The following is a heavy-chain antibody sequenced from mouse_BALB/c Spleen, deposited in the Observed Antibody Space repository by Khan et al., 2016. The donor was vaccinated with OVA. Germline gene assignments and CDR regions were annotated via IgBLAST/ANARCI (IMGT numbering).Heavy chain of an antibody. V-gene: IGHV3-2*02. Sequence: EVQLQESGPGLVKPSQSLSLTCTVNGYSITSNYAWNWIRQFPGNKLEWMGYISYSGSTNYNPSLKSRLSITRDTSKNQFFLLLHSVTNEDSATYYCARGNYYGYALDYWGQGTSVTVSS. CDR3: ARGNYYGYALDY. CDR1: GYSITSNYA. D-gene: IGHD1-1*01. CDR2: ISYSGST. J-gene: IGHJ4*01.